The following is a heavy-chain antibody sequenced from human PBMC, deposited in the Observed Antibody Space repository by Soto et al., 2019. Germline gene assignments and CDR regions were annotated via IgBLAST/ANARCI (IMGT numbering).Heavy chain of an antibody. CDR3: AKYYYDSSSSRGASDI. CDR1: GVTPSSYA. CDR2: ISGSGDRT. J-gene: IGHJ3*02. D-gene: IGHD3-22*01. Sequence: GGALRLSCAASGVTPSSYAKNWVRQAPGKGLEWVSAISGSGDRTYYADSVKGRFTVSRDNSKNTLYLLLNSLRAEDTAIYYCAKYYYDSSSSRGASDIWGQGTMVTVSS. V-gene: IGHV3-23*01.